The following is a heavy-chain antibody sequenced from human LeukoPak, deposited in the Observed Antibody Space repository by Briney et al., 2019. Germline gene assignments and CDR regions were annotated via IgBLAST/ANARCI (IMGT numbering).Heavy chain of an antibody. CDR1: GFTFSRYA. Sequence: GGSLRLSCAASGFTFSRYAMSWVRQAPGKGLEWDSAISGSGGSTYYADSVKGRFTISRDNSKNTLYLQMNSLRAEDTAVYYCAKLPVVVPAAHDAFDIWGQGTMVTVSS. V-gene: IGHV3-23*01. CDR3: AKLPVVVPAAHDAFDI. D-gene: IGHD2-2*01. J-gene: IGHJ3*02. CDR2: ISGSGGST.